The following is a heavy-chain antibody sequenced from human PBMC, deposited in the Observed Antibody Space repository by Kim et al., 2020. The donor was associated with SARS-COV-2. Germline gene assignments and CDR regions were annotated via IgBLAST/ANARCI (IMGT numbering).Heavy chain of an antibody. CDR2: ISSSGSTI. J-gene: IGHJ5*02. D-gene: IGHD6-19*01. Sequence: GGSLRLSCAASGFTFSDYYMSWIRQAPGKGLEWVSYISSSGSTIYYADSVKGRFTISRDNAKNSLYLQMNSLRAEDTAVYYCARDPGYSSGWYLGMELYNWFDPWGQGTLVTVSS. CDR1: GFTFSDYY. V-gene: IGHV3-11*01. CDR3: ARDPGYSSGWYLGMELYNWFDP.